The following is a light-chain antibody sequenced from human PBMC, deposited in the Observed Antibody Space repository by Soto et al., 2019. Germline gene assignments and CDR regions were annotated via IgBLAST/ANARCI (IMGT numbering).Light chain of an antibody. CDR2: GAS. CDR1: QSVSSSY. Sequence: EIVLTQSPGTLSLSPGERATLSCRASQSVSSSYLAWYQQKPGQAPRLLIYGASSRATGIPDRFRGSGSGTDFTLTISSLESEDFAVYYCQQYGSSRTFGQGTKVEIK. CDR3: QQYGSSRT. V-gene: IGKV3-20*01. J-gene: IGKJ1*01.